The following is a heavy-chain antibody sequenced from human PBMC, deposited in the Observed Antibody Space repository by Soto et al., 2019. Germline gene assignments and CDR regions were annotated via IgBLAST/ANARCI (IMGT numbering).Heavy chain of an antibody. CDR1: GFTFTSSA. CDR2: IVVGSGNT. Sequence: SVKVSCKASGFTFTSSAVQWVRQARGQRLEWIGWIVVGSGNTNHAQKFQERVTITRDMSTSTAYMELSSLRSEDTAVNYCAADSHCSSTSCYTQKLIYYYYGMDVWGQGTPVTVSS. V-gene: IGHV1-58*01. D-gene: IGHD2-2*02. CDR3: AADSHCSSTSCYTQKLIYYYYGMDV. J-gene: IGHJ6*02.